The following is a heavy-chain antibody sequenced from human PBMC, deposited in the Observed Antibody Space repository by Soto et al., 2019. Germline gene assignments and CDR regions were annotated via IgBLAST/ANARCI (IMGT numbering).Heavy chain of an antibody. CDR1: GGSISSYY. CDR2: IYYSGST. CDR3: AIGGSGSYYNPYYFDY. J-gene: IGHJ4*02. D-gene: IGHD3-10*01. Sequence: SETLSLTCTVSGGSISSYYWSWIRQPPGKGLEWIGCIYYSGSTNYNPSLKSRVTISVDTSKNQFSLKLSSVTAADTAVYYCAIGGSGSYYNPYYFDYWGQGTLVTVSS. V-gene: IGHV4-59*01.